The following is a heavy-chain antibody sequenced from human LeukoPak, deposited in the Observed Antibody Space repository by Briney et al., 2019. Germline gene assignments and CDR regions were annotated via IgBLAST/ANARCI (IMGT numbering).Heavy chain of an antibody. J-gene: IGHJ4*02. CDR1: GFPFSDFS. Sequence: GGSLRLSCATSGFPFSDFSMSWVRQAPGKGLEWISTTNSGGTSTYYADSVKGRFSISRDNSKNTLYLQMNSLRAEDTAVYFCARIITGGQYDLDYWGQGTLVTVSS. CDR2: TNSGGTST. V-gene: IGHV3-23*01. CDR3: ARIITGGQYDLDY. D-gene: IGHD7-27*01.